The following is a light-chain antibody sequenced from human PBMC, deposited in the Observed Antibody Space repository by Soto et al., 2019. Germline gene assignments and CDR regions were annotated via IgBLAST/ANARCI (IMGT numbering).Light chain of an antibody. J-gene: IGLJ1*01. CDR3: ATWDGGLSGPFV. Sequence: QSVLTQPPSASGTPGQRATISCCGSNSNIGSDIVNCYQLLPGAAPEVLINTTNQRPSGVPERFSGSKSGTSDSLAISGLQSEDEANSYCATWDGGLSGPFVFGTVTKVTVL. CDR2: TTN. V-gene: IGLV1-44*01. CDR1: NSNIGSDI.